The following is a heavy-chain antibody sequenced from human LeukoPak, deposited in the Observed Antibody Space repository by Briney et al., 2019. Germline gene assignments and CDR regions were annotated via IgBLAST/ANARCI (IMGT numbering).Heavy chain of an antibody. Sequence: PGGSLRLSCAASGFTFSSYEMNWVRQAPGKGLEWVSYISSSGSTIYYADSVRGRFTISRDNAKNSLYLQMNSLRAEDTAVYYCARTLVVVTATSSYWGQGTLVTVPS. V-gene: IGHV3-48*03. D-gene: IGHD2-15*01. CDR1: GFTFSSYE. CDR2: ISSSGSTI. CDR3: ARTLVVVTATSSY. J-gene: IGHJ4*02.